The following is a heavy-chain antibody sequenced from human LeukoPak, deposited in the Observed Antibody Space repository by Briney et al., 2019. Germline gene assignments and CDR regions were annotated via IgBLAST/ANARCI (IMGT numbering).Heavy chain of an antibody. V-gene: IGHV3-23*01. J-gene: IGHJ4*02. D-gene: IGHD6-13*01. CDR1: GFTFSTYG. Sequence: GGSLRLSCAASGFTFSTYGVYWVRQAPGKGLEWVSSNSGGSSYYADSVKGRFTISRDNSKNTLYLQMNSLRAEDTAVYYCAKGGGRQLDYFDYWGQGTLVAVSS. CDR2: NSGGSS. CDR3: AKGGGRQLDYFDY.